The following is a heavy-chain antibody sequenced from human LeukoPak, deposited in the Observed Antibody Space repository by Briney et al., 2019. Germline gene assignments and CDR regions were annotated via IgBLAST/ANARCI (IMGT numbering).Heavy chain of an antibody. D-gene: IGHD1-26*01. CDR1: GFYFNTYA. J-gene: IGHJ6*02. CDR3: ARLSGSGSTDLDYYYGLDV. Sequence: GGSLRLSCVGSGFYFNTYAMAWVRQAPGKGLEWVSDISGSGVSTNYAGSVKGRFTNSRDNSKKTLYLQMDSLRAEDTAVYYCARLSGSGSTDLDYYYGLDVWGRGTTVTVPS. V-gene: IGHV3-23*01. CDR2: ISGSGVST.